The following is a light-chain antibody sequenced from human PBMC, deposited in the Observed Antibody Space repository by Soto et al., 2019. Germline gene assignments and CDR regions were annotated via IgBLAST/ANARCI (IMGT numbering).Light chain of an antibody. CDR3: QQREDWPRA. CDR1: QGVGEY. CDR2: DAS. Sequence: PGERATLSCRASQGVGEYLGWYQQKPGQAPRLLIYDASQRATGVPARFSASGSGTDFTLTISSLEPEDFAIYYCQQREDWPRAFGGGTKVEFK. J-gene: IGKJ4*01. V-gene: IGKV3-11*01.